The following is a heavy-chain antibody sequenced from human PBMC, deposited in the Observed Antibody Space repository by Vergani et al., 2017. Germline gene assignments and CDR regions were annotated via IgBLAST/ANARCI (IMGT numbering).Heavy chain of an antibody. CDR2: IRSKANSYAT. CDR1: GFTFSGSA. Sequence: EVQLVESGGGLVQPGGSLKLSCAASGFTFSGSAMHWVRQASGKGLEWVGRIRSKANSYATAYAASVKGRFTISRDDSKNTAYLQMNSLKTEDTAVYYCTGSGGTLGDYWGQGTLVTVSS. J-gene: IGHJ4*02. CDR3: TGSGGTLGDY. D-gene: IGHD6-19*01. V-gene: IGHV3-73*01.